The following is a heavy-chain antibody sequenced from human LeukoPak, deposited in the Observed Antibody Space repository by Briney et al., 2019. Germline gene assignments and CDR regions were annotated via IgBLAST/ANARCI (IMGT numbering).Heavy chain of an antibody. V-gene: IGHV4-34*01. D-gene: IGHD2-15*01. CDR3: ASRYCSGGSCYRHLFDY. CDR1: GGSFSGYY. CDR2: INHSGST. Sequence: SETLSLTCAVYGGSFSGYYWSWIRQPPGKGLEWIGEINHSGSTNYNPSPKSRVTISVDTSKNQFSLKLSSVTAADTAVYYCASRYCSGGSCYRHLFDYWGQGTLVTVSS. J-gene: IGHJ4*02.